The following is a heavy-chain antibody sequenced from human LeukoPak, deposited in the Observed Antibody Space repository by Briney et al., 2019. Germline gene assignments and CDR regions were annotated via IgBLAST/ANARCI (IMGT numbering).Heavy chain of an antibody. J-gene: IGHJ4*02. D-gene: IGHD5-18*01. V-gene: IGHV3-7*01. CDR3: ARVRGTAMVTVDY. Sequence: SGGSLRLSCAASGFTFSSYGMSWVRQAPGKGLEWVANIKQDGSEKYYVDSVKGRFTISRDNAKNSLYLQMNSLRAEDTAVYYCARVRGTAMVTVDYWGQGTLVTVSS. CDR1: GFTFSSYG. CDR2: IKQDGSEK.